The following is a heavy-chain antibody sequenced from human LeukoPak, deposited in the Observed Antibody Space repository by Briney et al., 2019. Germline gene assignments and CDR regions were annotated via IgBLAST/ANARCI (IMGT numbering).Heavy chain of an antibody. CDR2: IYPGDSDT. V-gene: IGHV5-51*01. CDR1: GYSFTSYW. Sequence: GESLKISCKASGYSFTSYWIGWVRQMPGKGLEWMGIIYPGDSDTRYSPSFHGQVTISVDKSISTAYLQWSSLKASDTAMYYCARRRYSSGRSRGTFDIWGQGTMVTVSS. J-gene: IGHJ3*02. D-gene: IGHD6-19*01. CDR3: ARRRYSSGRSRGTFDI.